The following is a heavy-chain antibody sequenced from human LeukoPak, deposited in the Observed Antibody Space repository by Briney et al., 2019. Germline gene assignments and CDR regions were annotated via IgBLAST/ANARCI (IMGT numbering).Heavy chain of an antibody. CDR3: ARGDRGYDILTGYYRRPGSYSMDV. Sequence: SETLSLTCAVYGGSFSGYYWSWIRQPPGKGLEWIGEINHSGSTNYNPSLKSRVTISVDTSKNQFSLKLSSVTAADTAVYYCARGDRGYDILTGYYRRPGSYSMDVWGKGTTVTVSS. D-gene: IGHD3-9*01. CDR2: INHSGST. CDR1: GGSFSGYY. J-gene: IGHJ6*04. V-gene: IGHV4-34*01.